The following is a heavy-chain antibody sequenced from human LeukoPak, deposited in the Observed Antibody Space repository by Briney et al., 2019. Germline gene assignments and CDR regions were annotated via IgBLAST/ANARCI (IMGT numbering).Heavy chain of an antibody. J-gene: IGHJ4*02. CDR1: IFSFNLYG. Sequence: GGSLRLSCAASIFSFNLYGISWVRQAPGEGLEWIAAISGSGTNTHYADSVKGRLTISRDNSKNTVYVQMNSRRAEDTAVYYCARDPSTLTRRDDYWGQRPLVTVSS. D-gene: IGHD1-1*01. CDR3: ARDPSTLTRRDDY. CDR2: ISGSGTNT. V-gene: IGHV3-23*01.